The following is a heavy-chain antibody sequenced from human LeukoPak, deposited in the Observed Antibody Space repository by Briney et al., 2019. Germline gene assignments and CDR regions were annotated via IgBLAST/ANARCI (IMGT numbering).Heavy chain of an antibody. Sequence: GGSLRLSCAASGFTFSSYWMHWVRQAPGKGLVWVSRINSDGSSTSYADSVKGRFTISRDNAKNTLYLHMNILSAEDTAVYYCARWEYSSGYYVDYWGQGTLVTVSS. J-gene: IGHJ4*02. CDR1: GFTFSSYW. V-gene: IGHV3-74*01. CDR3: ARWEYSSGYYVDY. CDR2: INSDGSST. D-gene: IGHD6-19*01.